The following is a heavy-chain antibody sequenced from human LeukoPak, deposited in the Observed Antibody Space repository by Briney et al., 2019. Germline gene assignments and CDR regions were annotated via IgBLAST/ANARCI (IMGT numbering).Heavy chain of an antibody. CDR1: GFTFSSYT. CDR2: ISSGSSYI. Sequence: KSGGSLRLSCAASGFTFSSYTMTWVRQAPGKGLEWVSSISSGSSYIYYADSVKGRFTISRDNAKNSLYLQMNSLRAEDTAVYYCASRGITGTTVDYWGQGTLVTVSS. V-gene: IGHV3-21*01. D-gene: IGHD1-20*01. J-gene: IGHJ4*02. CDR3: ASRGITGTTVDY.